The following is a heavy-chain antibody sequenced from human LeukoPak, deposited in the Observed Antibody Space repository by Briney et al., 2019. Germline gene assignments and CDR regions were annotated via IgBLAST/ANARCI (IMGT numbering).Heavy chain of an antibody. D-gene: IGHD2-2*01. V-gene: IGHV1-2*02. CDR1: GYTFTDYY. CDR2: INPNSGGT. Sequence: ASVKVSCKASGYTFTDYYIHWLRQAPGQGLEWLGWINPNSGGTNYAQKFHGRVTTTSDTSINTAYMEPSRLTSGDAAVYYCARWRLVPASPSYWYFDLWGRGTLVTVSS. J-gene: IGHJ2*01. CDR3: ARWRLVPASPSYWYFDL.